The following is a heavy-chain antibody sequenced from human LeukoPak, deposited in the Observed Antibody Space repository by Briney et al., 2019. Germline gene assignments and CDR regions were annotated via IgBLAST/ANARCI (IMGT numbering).Heavy chain of an antibody. CDR2: INHSGST. J-gene: IGHJ4*02. CDR1: GGSFSGYY. V-gene: IGHV4-34*01. CDR3: ARVGGRGNYFDY. Sequence: SETLSLTCAVYGGSFSGYYWSWIRQPPGKGLEWIGEINHSGSTNYNPSLKSRVTISVDTSKNQSSLKLSSVTAADTAVYYCARVGGRGNYFDYWGQGTLVTVSS. D-gene: IGHD2-15*01.